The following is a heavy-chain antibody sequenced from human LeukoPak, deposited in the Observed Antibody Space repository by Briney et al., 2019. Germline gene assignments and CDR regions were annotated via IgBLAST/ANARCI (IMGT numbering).Heavy chain of an antibody. CDR1: GFTFSSYA. Sequence: PGGSLRLSCAASGFTFSSYAMHWVRQAPGKGLEWVAVISYDGSNKYYADSVKGRFTISRDNSKNTLYLQMNSLRAEDTAVYYCARDSVNPRDRSSSRALDYWGQGTLVTVSS. CDR3: ARDSVNPRDRSSSRALDY. CDR2: ISYDGSNK. D-gene: IGHD6-6*01. V-gene: IGHV3-30*04. J-gene: IGHJ4*02.